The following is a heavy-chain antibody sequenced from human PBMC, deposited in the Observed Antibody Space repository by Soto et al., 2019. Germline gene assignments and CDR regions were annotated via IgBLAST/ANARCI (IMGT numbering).Heavy chain of an antibody. V-gene: IGHV4-59*01. CDR3: ARDRTRSAVDFVY. Sequence: PSETLSLTCTVSGGSISSYYWSWIRQPPGKGLEWIGYIYYTGNTNYNPSPKSRVTISVDTSKNQFSLKLTSLTAADTAVYYCARDRTRSAVDFVYWCPGALVTVSS. CDR2: IYYTGNT. J-gene: IGHJ4*02. CDR1: GGSISSYY. D-gene: IGHD6-19*01.